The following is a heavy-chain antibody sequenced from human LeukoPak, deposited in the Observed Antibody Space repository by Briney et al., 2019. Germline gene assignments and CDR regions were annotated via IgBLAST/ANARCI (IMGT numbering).Heavy chain of an antibody. CDR3: ARWLGYCSGGSCPNFDY. J-gene: IGHJ4*02. CDR1: GGSFSGYY. Sequence: SETLSPTCAVYGGSFSGYYWSWIRQPPGKGLEWIGEINHSGSTNYNPSLKSRVTISVDTSKNQFSLKLSSVTAADTAVYYCARWLGYCSGGSCPNFDYWGQGTLVAVSS. V-gene: IGHV4-34*01. D-gene: IGHD2-15*01. CDR2: INHSGST.